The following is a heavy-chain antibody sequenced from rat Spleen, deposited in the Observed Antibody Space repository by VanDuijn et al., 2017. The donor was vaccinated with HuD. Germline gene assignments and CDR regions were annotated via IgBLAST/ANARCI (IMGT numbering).Heavy chain of an antibody. CDR3: TTYGDNSNWFAY. Sequence: EVQLVESGGGLVQPGRSMKLSCAASGFTFSNYGMAWVRQAPKKGLEWVAYISYDGGSTYYRDSVKGRFTISRDNAKSTLYLQMDSLRSEDPATYYCTTYGDNSNWFAYWGQGVMVTVSA. V-gene: IGHV5-20*01. J-gene: IGHJ2*01. D-gene: IGHD1-9*01. CDR2: ISYDGGST. CDR1: GFTFSNYG.